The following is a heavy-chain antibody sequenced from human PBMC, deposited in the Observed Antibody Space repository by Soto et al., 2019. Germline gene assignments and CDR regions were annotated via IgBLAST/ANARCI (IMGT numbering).Heavy chain of an antibody. CDR3: AREGHIQLLGQSYQF. CDR2: INQGGTEI. CDR1: GFPFTVFW. Sequence: PGGSLRLSCAASGFPFTVFWMSWVRQVPGKGLEWVAMINQGGTEIYYVDSVKGRFTISRDNAANLVYLQMDSLRGEDTAVYYCAREGHIQLLGQSYQFWGQGTLVTVSS. V-gene: IGHV3-7*01. J-gene: IGHJ1*01. D-gene: IGHD5-18*01.